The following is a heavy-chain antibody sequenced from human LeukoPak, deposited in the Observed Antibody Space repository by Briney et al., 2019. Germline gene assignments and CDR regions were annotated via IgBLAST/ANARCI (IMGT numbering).Heavy chain of an antibody. Sequence: KPGGSLRLSCAPSGFTFSNAWMSWVRQAPGKGLEWVGRIKSKTDGGTTDYAAPVKGRFTISRDDSKNTLYLQMNSLKTEDTAVYYCTTPAGAANWFDPWGQGTLVTVSS. D-gene: IGHD1-26*01. V-gene: IGHV3-15*01. CDR2: IKSKTDGGTT. CDR3: TTPAGAANWFDP. J-gene: IGHJ5*02. CDR1: GFTFSNAW.